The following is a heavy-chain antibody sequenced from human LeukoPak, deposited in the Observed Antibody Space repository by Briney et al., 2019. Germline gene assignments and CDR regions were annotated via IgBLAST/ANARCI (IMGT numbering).Heavy chain of an antibody. CDR1: GFTFRNYW. Sequence: GGSLRLSCAASGFTFRNYWMGWVRQAPGKGLEWVANTKPDGTAEYYADSVRGRFTTSRDNANNFLYLQMDSLRGEDTAVYYCARDGGLHTNFDYWGQGTLVTVSS. D-gene: IGHD2-15*01. V-gene: IGHV3-7*01. J-gene: IGHJ4*02. CDR2: TKPDGTAE. CDR3: ARDGGLHTNFDY.